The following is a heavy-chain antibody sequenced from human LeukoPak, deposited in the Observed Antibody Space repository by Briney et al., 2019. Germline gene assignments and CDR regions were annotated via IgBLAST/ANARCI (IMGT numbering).Heavy chain of an antibody. J-gene: IGHJ4*02. CDR2: ISSSSSTI. CDR1: GFTFSSYS. Sequence: GGSLRLSCAASGFTFSSYSMNWVRQAPGKGLEWVSYISSSSSTIYYADSVKGRFTISRDNAKNSLYLQMNSLRAEDTAVYYCARNLGFVVVPAAKFDYWGQGTLVTVSS. CDR3: ARNLGFVVVPAAKFDY. V-gene: IGHV3-48*01. D-gene: IGHD2-2*01.